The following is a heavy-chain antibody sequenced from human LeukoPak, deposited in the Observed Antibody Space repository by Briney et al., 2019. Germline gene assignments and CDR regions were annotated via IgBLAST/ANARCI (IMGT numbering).Heavy chain of an antibody. CDR1: GFTFSSYG. J-gene: IGHJ4*02. D-gene: IGHD1-26*01. V-gene: IGHV3-33*01. CDR3: ARGASGSYYGRRFDY. Sequence: GGSLRLSCAASGFTFSSYGMHWVRQAPGKGLEWVAVIWYDGSNKYYADTVKGRFTISRDNSKNTLYLQMNSLRAEDTAVYYCARGASGSYYGRRFDYWGQGTLATVSP. CDR2: IWYDGSNK.